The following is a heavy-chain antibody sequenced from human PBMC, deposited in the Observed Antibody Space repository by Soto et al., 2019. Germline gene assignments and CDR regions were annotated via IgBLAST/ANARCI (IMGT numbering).Heavy chain of an antibody. J-gene: IGHJ6*02. CDR3: ARTRSFTLGFYYDGMDV. Sequence: TGESLKISCQGSGYSFASYWIGWVRQMPGKDLEWMGIIYPGDSDTRYSPSFQGQVTIPADKSLRTAYLQWTSLKASDTALYYCARTRSFTLGFYYDGMDVWGQGTTVTVS. D-gene: IGHD6-6*01. V-gene: IGHV5-51*01. CDR1: GYSFASYW. CDR2: IYPGDSDT.